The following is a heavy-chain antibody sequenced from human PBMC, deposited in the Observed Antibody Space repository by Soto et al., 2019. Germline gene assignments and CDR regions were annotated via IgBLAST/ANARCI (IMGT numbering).Heavy chain of an antibody. J-gene: IGHJ4*02. V-gene: IGHV4-59*01. CDR3: ARGFGDYVSDY. CDR1: GGSISSYY. CDR2: IYYSGST. D-gene: IGHD4-17*01. Sequence: QVQLQESGPGLVKPSETLSVTCTVSGGSISSYYWSWIRQPRGKGLEWIGYIYYSGSTSYNPSLKRRVTISVDTSKNQFSLKLSSVTAADTAVYYCARGFGDYVSDYWGQGTLVTVSS.